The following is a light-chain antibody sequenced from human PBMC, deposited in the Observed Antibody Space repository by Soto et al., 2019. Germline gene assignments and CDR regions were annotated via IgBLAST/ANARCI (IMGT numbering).Light chain of an antibody. V-gene: IGKV1-39*01. CDR3: QQSHSTPPT. Sequence: DIQMTQSPSSLSTSVGDRVTITCRASQSISSYLNWYQHKPGKAPKLLIYAARSLQSGVPSRFSGSGSGTDFTLTISSLQLEDIATYYCQQSHSTPPTFGQGTRLEIK. J-gene: IGKJ5*01. CDR2: AAR. CDR1: QSISSY.